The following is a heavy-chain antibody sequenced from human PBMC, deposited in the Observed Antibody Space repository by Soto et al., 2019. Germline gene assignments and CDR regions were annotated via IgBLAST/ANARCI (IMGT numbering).Heavy chain of an antibody. J-gene: IGHJ6*02. Sequence: GESLKISCKGSGYSFTSYWIGWVRQMPGKGLEWMGIIYPGDSDTRYSPSFQVQVTISADKSIITAYLQWSSLKASDTVMYYCARTAYYYGSGSYSPGRYYYGMDVWRQGPTVIVSS. CDR1: GYSFTSYW. D-gene: IGHD3-10*01. CDR2: IYPGDSDT. CDR3: ARTAYYYGSGSYSPGRYYYGMDV. V-gene: IGHV5-51*01.